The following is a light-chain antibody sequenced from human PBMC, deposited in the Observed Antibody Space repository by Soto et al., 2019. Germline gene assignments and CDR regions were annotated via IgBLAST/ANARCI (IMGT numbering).Light chain of an antibody. V-gene: IGLV1-47*01. CDR1: RSNIESNY. CDR3: AAWDDSLSGPV. CDR2: TNN. Sequence: QSVLTQPPSASGTPGQRVTISCSGSRSNIESNYVYWYQQLPGTAPKLLIYTNNQRPSGVPDRFSGSKSGTSASLAISGLRSEDEADYYCAAWDDSLSGPVFGGGTKLTVL. J-gene: IGLJ2*01.